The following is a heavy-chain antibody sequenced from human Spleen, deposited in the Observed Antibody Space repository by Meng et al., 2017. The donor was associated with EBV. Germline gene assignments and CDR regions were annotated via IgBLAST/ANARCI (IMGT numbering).Heavy chain of an antibody. CDR1: GGFYSLLC. D-gene: IGHD1-1*01. Sequence: SETLSVPFAVYGGFYSLLCLNWSRQHSGVGLECIGEPYHGGSSNHHPSLKCRVTISADTSKPHCSVKLNSVTAADTDVYYCARGNDRGGFDYWGQGTLVTVSS. CDR2: PYHGGSS. V-gene: IGHV4-34*01. J-gene: IGHJ4*02. CDR3: ARGNDRGGFDY.